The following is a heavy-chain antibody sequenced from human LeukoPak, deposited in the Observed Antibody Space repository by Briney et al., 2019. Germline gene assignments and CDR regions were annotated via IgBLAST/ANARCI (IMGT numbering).Heavy chain of an antibody. Sequence: GGSLRHSCAASGFTFSRYAVSYLRQAPGKGLEWVAAISDDFGTYHADSVKGRFTISRDNSRNTLYLQMTSLRAEDTAVYYCARGNSGHCSGATCYALDYWGQGTLVTVSS. CDR3: ARGNSGHCSGATCYALDY. V-gene: IGHV3-23*01. CDR1: GFTFSRYA. D-gene: IGHD2-2*01. CDR2: ISDDFGT. J-gene: IGHJ4*02.